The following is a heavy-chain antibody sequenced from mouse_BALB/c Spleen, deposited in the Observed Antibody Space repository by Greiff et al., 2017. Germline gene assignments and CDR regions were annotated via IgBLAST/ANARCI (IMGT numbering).Heavy chain of an antibody. Sequence: ESGPGILQPSQTLSLTCSFSGFSLSTSGMGVSWIRQPSGKGLEWLAHIYWDDDKRYNPSLKSRLTISKDTSRNQVFLKITSVDTADTATYYCARSWNGNYWFAYWGQGTLVTVSA. V-gene: IGHV8-12*01. J-gene: IGHJ3*01. D-gene: IGHD2-1*01. CDR2: IYWDDDK. CDR1: GFSLSTSGMG. CDR3: ARSWNGNYWFAY.